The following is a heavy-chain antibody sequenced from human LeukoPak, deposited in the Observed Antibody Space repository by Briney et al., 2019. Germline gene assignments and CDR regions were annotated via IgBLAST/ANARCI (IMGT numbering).Heavy chain of an antibody. CDR3: ARGRRKRWLRWYYYYYMDV. Sequence: ASVKVSCKASGYTFTSYDINWVRQATGQGLEWMGWMNPNSGSTGYAQKFQGRVTMTRNTSISTAYMELSSLRSEDTAVYYCARGRRKRWLRWYYYYYMDVWGKGTTVTVSS. J-gene: IGHJ6*03. CDR2: MNPNSGST. V-gene: IGHV1-8*01. D-gene: IGHD5-24*01. CDR1: GYTFTSYD.